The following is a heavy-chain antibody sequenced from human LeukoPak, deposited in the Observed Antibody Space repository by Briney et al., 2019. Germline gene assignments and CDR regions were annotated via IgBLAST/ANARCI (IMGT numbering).Heavy chain of an antibody. CDR1: GFTFSSYA. V-gene: IGHV3-23*01. CDR3: AKETLGRSADNYFDY. CDR2: ISGSGGST. Sequence: GGSLRLSCAASGFTFSSYAMSWVRQAPGKGLEWVSAISGSGGSTYYADSVKGRFTISRDNSQNTVYLQMNSLRGEDTAVYYCAKETLGRSADNYFDYWGQGTLVTVSS. D-gene: IGHD2-15*01. J-gene: IGHJ4*02.